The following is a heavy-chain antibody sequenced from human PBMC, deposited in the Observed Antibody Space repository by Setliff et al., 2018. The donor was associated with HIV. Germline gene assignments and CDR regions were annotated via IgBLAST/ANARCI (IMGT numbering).Heavy chain of an antibody. D-gene: IGHD3-10*01. J-gene: IGHJ4*02. CDR2: IYYTGNT. V-gene: IGHV4-39*01. Sequence: SETLSLTCTVSDGSITTDNYFWGWIRQPPGKGLEWIGSIYYTGNTYSNSSLKSRVSMSVDTSKKQISLRLHSVTAADTAVYYCAKQGSGSYYFDYWGQGTLVTVSS. CDR1: DGSITTDNYF. CDR3: AKQGSGSYYFDY.